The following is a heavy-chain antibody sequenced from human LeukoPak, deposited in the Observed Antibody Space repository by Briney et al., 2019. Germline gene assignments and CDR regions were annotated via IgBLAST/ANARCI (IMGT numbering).Heavy chain of an antibody. CDR2: IKEDLSDI. J-gene: IGHJ5*02. D-gene: IGHD2-15*01. CDR1: GFNFGETT. CDR3: ARGGQTRFDL. Sequence: GGSLRLSCEGSGFNFGETTMSWVRQVPGKGLEWVARIKEDLSDIYYVDSVRGRFTISRDNAKKSLFLQMSSLRAEDTALYYCARGGQTRFDLWGREKWSPSPQ. V-gene: IGHV3-7*01.